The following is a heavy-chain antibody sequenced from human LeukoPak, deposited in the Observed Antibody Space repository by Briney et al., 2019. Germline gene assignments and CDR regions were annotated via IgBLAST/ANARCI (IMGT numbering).Heavy chain of an antibody. J-gene: IGHJ6*03. V-gene: IGHV3-73*01. CDR1: GFTFSGSA. D-gene: IGHD4-23*01. Sequence: GGPLRLSCAASGFTFSGSAMHWVRQASGKGLEWVGRIRSKANSYATAYAASVKGRFTISRDDSKNTAYLQMNSLKTEDTAVYYCTRRAVVSYYYMDVWGKGTTVTVFS. CDR3: TRRAVVSYYYMDV. CDR2: IRSKANSYAT.